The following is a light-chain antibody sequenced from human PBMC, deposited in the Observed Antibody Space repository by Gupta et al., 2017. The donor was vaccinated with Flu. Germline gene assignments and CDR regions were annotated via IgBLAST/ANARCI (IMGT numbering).Light chain of an antibody. CDR1: QGIGND. V-gene: IGKV1-17*01. Sequence: DIQITQSLSSLSASVGDRITITCRASQGIGNDLGWYQQKPGKAPKRLIFTASSLESGVPPRFTGRGSGTEFTLTISGLQPEDFATYYCLQHNKYPLTFGGGTKVEIK. CDR3: LQHNKYPLT. J-gene: IGKJ4*01. CDR2: TAS.